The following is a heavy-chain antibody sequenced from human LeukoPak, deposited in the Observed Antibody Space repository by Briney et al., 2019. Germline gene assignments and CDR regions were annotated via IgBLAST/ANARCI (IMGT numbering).Heavy chain of an antibody. V-gene: IGHV1-2*02. J-gene: IGHJ4*02. Sequence: ASVKVSCKASGYTFTGYYIHWVRQAPGQGLEWMGWINPNSGGTNYAQKFQGRVTMTRDTSISTAYMELSRLRSDDTAVYYCARGYYYDSSGYYYFDYWGQGTLVTVSS. CDR1: GYTFTGYY. D-gene: IGHD3-22*01. CDR2: INPNSGGT. CDR3: ARGYYYDSSGYYYFDY.